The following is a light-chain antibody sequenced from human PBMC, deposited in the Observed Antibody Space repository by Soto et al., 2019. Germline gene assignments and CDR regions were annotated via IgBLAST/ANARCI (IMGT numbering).Light chain of an antibody. V-gene: IGKV3-20*01. CDR1: HSVSSSY. CDR2: GAS. J-gene: IGKJ2*01. CDR3: QQYGSSPLMYT. Sequence: EIVLTQSPGTLSLSPGERATLSCRASHSVSSSYLAWYQHKPGQAPRLLIYGASSRATGIPDRFSGSGSGTDFTLTISRLEPEDFAVYYCQQYGSSPLMYTFGQGTKLEIK.